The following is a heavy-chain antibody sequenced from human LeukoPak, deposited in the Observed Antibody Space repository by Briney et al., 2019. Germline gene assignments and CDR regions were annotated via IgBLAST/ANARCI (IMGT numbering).Heavy chain of an antibody. CDR3: ATSYSGSYLLVDAFDI. CDR2: IYYSGST. Sequence: SETLSLTCTVSGGSISSYYWSWIRQPPGKGLEWIGYIYYSGSTNYNPSLKSRVTISVDTSKNQFSLKLSSVTAADTAMYYCATSYSGSYLLVDAFDIWGQGTMVTVSS. D-gene: IGHD1-26*01. J-gene: IGHJ3*02. CDR1: GGSISSYY. V-gene: IGHV4-59*08.